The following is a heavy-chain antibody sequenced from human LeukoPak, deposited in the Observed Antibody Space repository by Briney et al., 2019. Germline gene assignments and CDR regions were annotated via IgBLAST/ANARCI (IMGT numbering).Heavy chain of an antibody. V-gene: IGHV3-21*01. CDR3: ARAVRTEYFQH. J-gene: IGHJ1*01. CDR2: ISSSSSYI. Sequence: GGSLRLSCAASGFTFSSYSMNWVRQAPGKGLEWVSSISSSSSYIYYADSVKGRFTISRDNAKNSLYLQMNSLRAEDTAVYYCARAVRTEYFQHWGQGTLVTVSS. CDR1: GFTFSSYS.